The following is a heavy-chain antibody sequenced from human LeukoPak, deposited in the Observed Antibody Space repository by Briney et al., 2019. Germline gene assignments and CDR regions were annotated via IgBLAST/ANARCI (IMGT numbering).Heavy chain of an antibody. CDR1: GYTFSAYA. CDR3: ARENPATRDLDN. J-gene: IGHJ4*02. V-gene: IGHV7-4-1*02. CDR2: LNTNTGDP. Sequence: ASVKVSCRASGYTFSAYAMNWVRQAPGHGLEWMGWLNTNTGDPTYAQGFTGRFVFSLDTSVSTAYLEISSLKAEDTALYFCARENPATRDLDNWGQGTLVTVSS. D-gene: IGHD6-6*01.